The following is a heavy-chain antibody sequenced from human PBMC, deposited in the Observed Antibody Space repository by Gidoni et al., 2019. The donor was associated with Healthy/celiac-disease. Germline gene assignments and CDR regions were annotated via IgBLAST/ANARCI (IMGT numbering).Heavy chain of an antibody. D-gene: IGHD6-19*01. J-gene: IGHJ4*02. CDR2: IGTAGDT. V-gene: IGHV3-13*01. Sequence: LEWVSAIGTAGDTYYPGSVKGRFTISRENAKNPLYLQMNSLRAGDTAVYYCARARGYSSEYYFDYWGQGTLVTVSS. CDR3: ARARGYSSEYYFDY.